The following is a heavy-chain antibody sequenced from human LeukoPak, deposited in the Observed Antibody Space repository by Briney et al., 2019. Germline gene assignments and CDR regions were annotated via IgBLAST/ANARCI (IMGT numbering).Heavy chain of an antibody. J-gene: IGHJ4*02. CDR2: ISWEGGST. D-gene: IGHD3-16*01. Sequence: GGSLRLSCAASGFTFSSYSMNWVRQAPGKGLEWVSLISWEGGSTYYADSVKGRFTISRDNSKNSLYLHMNSLRAEDTAFYYCAKGGYDPDYYFDYWGQGTLVTVSS. CDR1: GFTFSSYS. V-gene: IGHV3-43D*03. CDR3: AKGGYDPDYYFDY.